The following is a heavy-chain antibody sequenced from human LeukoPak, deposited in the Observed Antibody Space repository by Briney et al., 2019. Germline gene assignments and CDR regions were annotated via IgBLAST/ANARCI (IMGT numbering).Heavy chain of an antibody. CDR2: INPNSGGT. CDR3: ARDLNTYYDTRYYYYGMDV. Sequence: ASVKVSCTASGYTFTGYYMHWVRQAPGQGLEWMGWINPNSGGTNYAQKFQGGVTMTRDTSISTAYMELSRLRSDDTAVYYCARDLNTYYDTRYYYYGMDVWGQGTTVTVSS. V-gene: IGHV1-2*02. CDR1: GYTFTGYY. D-gene: IGHD3-9*01. J-gene: IGHJ6*02.